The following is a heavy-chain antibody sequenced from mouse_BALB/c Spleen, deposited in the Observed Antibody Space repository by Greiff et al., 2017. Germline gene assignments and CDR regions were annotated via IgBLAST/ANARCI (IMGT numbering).Heavy chain of an antibody. V-gene: IGHV7-3*02. J-gene: IGHJ2*01. CDR1: GFTFTDYY. CDR2: IRNKANGYTT. CDR3: ARDHGSAYYFDY. D-gene: IGHD1-1*01. Sequence: DVQLQESGGGLVQPGGSLRLSCATSGFTFTDYYMSWVRQPPGKALEWLGFIRNKANGYTTEYSASVKGRFTISRDNSQSILYLQMNTLRAEDSATYYCARDHGSAYYFDYWGQGTTLTVSS.